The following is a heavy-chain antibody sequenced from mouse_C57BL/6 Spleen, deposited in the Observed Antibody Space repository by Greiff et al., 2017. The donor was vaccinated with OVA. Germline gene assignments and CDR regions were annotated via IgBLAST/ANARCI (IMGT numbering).Heavy chain of an antibody. D-gene: IGHD2-5*01. CDR1: GFSLSTCGMG. V-gene: IGHV8-8*01. CDR2: IWWDDDK. CDR3: ARIDYSNYYFDY. J-gene: IGHJ2*01. Sequence: QVTLIVSGAGLLQPSQTLSLTCSFSGFSLSTCGMGVGWIRQPSGKGLEWLAHIWWDDDKYYNPALKSWLTISHDTSKNQVFLKIANVDTADTPTYYCARIDYSNYYFDYWGQGTTLTVSS.